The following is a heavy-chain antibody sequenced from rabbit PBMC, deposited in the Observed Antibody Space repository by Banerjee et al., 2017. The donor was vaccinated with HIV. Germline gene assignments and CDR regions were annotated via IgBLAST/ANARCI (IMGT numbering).Heavy chain of an antibody. V-gene: IGHV1S40*01. CDR2: IYAGSSGST. CDR3: ARDLNSAGFDL. Sequence: KGLEWIACIYAGSSGSTVYASWAKGRFTISRTSSTTVALQMTSLTAADTATYFCARDLNSAGFDLWGPGTLVTVS. D-gene: IGHD7-1*01. J-gene: IGHJ4*01.